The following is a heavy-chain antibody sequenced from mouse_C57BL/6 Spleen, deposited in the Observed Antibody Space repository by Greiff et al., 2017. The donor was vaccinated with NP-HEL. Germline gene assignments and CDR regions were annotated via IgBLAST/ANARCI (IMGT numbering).Heavy chain of an antibody. CDR3: ARSGYYGSSYVYYFDY. CDR1: GYTFTSYW. J-gene: IGHJ2*01. D-gene: IGHD1-1*01. Sequence: QVQLQQPGAELVMPGASVKLSCKASGYTFTSYWMHWVKQRPGQGLEWIGEIDPSDSYTNYNQKFKGKSTLTVDKSSSTAYMQLSSLTSEDSAVYYCARSGYYGSSYVYYFDYWGQGTTLTVSS. CDR2: IDPSDSYT. V-gene: IGHV1-69*01.